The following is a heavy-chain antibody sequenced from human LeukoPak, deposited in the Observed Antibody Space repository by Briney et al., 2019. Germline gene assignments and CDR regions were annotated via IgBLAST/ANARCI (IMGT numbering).Heavy chain of an antibody. Sequence: SQTLSLTCAISGDSVSSNSAAWNWIRQSPSRGLEWLGRTYYRSKWYNDYAVSVKSRITINPDTSKNQFSLQLNSVTPEDTAVYYCARDQCSQRDGYCYYYMDVWGKGTTVTVSS. CDR1: GDSVSSNSAA. CDR3: ARDQCSQRDGYCYYYMDV. V-gene: IGHV6-1*01. D-gene: IGHD5-24*01. CDR2: TYYRSKWYN. J-gene: IGHJ6*03.